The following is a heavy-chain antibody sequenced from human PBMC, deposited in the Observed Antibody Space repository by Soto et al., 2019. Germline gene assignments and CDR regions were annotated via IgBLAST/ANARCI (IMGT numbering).Heavy chain of an antibody. CDR1: GFTFSSYA. Sequence: GGSLRLSCAASGFTFSSYAMGWVRQAPGKGLEWVSTIGADGGGASYADSVRGRFTISRDNSGNTLSLQMNSLRAEDTAVDYCAIAQGSVLDAMDFWGRGTTVTVSS. J-gene: IGHJ6*02. V-gene: IGHV3-23*01. CDR3: AIAQGSVLDAMDF. CDR2: IGADGGGA. D-gene: IGHD1-20*01.